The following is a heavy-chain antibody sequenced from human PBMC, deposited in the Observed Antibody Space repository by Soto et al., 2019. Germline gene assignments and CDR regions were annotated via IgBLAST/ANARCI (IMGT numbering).Heavy chain of an antibody. D-gene: IGHD2-2*01. V-gene: IGHV3-53*01. CDR3: ARQRGFVVLQAAHDAFDI. CDR1: GFTVSSNY. Sequence: AGGSLRLSCAASGFTVSSNYMSWFRQAPGKGLEWVSVIYSGGSTYYADSVKGRFTISRDNSKNTLYLQMNSVRAEDTAVYYCARQRGFVVLQAAHDAFDIWGQGTMVTVSS. J-gene: IGHJ3*02. CDR2: IYSGGST.